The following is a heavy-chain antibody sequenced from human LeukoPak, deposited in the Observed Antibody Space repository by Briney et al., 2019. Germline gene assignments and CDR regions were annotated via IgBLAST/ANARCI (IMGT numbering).Heavy chain of an antibody. J-gene: IGHJ6*03. Sequence: PSETLSLTCSVYSESFSGGYWSWIRQPPGKGLEWIGSIYYSGSTYYNPSLKSRVTISVDTSKNQFSLKLSSVTAADTAVYYCARRVGPNHYYYYMDVWGKGTTVTVSS. V-gene: IGHV4-34*01. CDR2: IYYSGST. D-gene: IGHD1-26*01. CDR3: ARRVGPNHYYYYMDV. CDR1: SESFSGGY.